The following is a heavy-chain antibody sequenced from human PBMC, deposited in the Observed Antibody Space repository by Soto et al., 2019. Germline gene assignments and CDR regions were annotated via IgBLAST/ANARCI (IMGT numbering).Heavy chain of an antibody. Sequence: SVKVSCKASGGTFSSYAISWVRQAPGQGLEWMGGIIPIFGTANYAQKFQGRVTITADESTSTAYMELSSLRSEDTAVYYCARPHCSVCSCYRAWGAFDIWRQRTMVTV. V-gene: IGHV1-69*13. CDR2: IIPIFGTA. CDR3: ARPHCSVCSCYRAWGAFDI. J-gene: IGHJ3*02. D-gene: IGHD2-15*01. CDR1: GGTFSSYA.